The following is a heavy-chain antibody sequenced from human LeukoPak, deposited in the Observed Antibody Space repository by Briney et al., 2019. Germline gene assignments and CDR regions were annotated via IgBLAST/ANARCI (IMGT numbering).Heavy chain of an antibody. V-gene: IGHV4-61*05. J-gene: IGHJ5*02. CDR2: IYSSGST. CDR1: GGSIRSSSYY. Sequence: SETLSLTCTVSGGSIRSSSYYWGWIRQPPGKGLEWIGYIYSSGSTNYNPSLKSRVTMSVDTSKNQFSLKLSSVTAADTAVYYCASGDDYKSSRFDPWGQGTLVTVSS. D-gene: IGHD5-24*01. CDR3: ASGDDYKSSRFDP.